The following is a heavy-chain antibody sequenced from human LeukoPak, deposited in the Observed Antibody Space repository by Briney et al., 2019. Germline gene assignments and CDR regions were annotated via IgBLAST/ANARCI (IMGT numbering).Heavy chain of an antibody. CDR3: ARSIAARH. D-gene: IGHD6-6*01. CDR2: IYYSGST. V-gene: IGHV4-59*08. Sequence: SETLSLTCAVYGGSFSGYYWSWVRQPPGKGLEWIGYIYYSGSTNYNPSLKSRVTISVDTSKNQFSLKLSSVTAADTAVYYCARSIAARHWGQGTLVTVSS. CDR1: GGSFSGYY. J-gene: IGHJ4*02.